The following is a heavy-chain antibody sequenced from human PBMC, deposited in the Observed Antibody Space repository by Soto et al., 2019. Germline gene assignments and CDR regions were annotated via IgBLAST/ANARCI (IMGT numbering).Heavy chain of an antibody. CDR2: ISPDGSTT. V-gene: IGHV3-74*01. CDR3: ADSWLPTSH. Sequence: PGGSLRLSCAASGFTFSNFWMHWVRQAPGKGLVWVSRISPDGSTTSYADSVKGRFTISRDNAKSTLYLQMNSLRAEDTAVYYCADSWLPTSHWGLGTMVTVSS. J-gene: IGHJ1*01. CDR1: GFTFSNFW. D-gene: IGHD5-12*01.